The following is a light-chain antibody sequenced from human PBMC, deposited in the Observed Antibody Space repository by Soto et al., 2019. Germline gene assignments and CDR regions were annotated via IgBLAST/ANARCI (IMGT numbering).Light chain of an antibody. CDR2: DVS. Sequence: QSALPQPASVSGSPGQAITISCTGTSSDVGASNSVSWYQHHPGKAPKLMIYDVSYRPSGVSNRFSGSKSGNTASLTISGLQADDETDYYCSSYTSSSTLVFGTGTKVTVL. J-gene: IGLJ1*01. CDR3: SSYTSSSTLV. CDR1: SSDVGASNS. V-gene: IGLV2-14*03.